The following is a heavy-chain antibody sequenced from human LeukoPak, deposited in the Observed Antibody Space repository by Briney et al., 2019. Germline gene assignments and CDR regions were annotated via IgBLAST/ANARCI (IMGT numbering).Heavy chain of an antibody. D-gene: IGHD2-2*01. CDR1: GGSFSGYY. CDR2: INHSGST. J-gene: IGHJ4*02. CDR3: ASHCSSTSCYSDY. Sequence: SETLSLTCAVYGGSFSGYYWSWIRLPPGKGLEWIGEINHSGSTNYNPSLKSRVTISVDTSKNQFSLKLSSVTAADTAVYYCASHCSSTSCYSDYWGQGTLVTVSS. V-gene: IGHV4-34*01.